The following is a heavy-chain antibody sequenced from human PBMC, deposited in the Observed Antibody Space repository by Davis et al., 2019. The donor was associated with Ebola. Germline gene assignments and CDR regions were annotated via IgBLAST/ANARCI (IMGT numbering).Heavy chain of an antibody. J-gene: IGHJ3*02. Sequence: ASVKVSCKASGYTFTGYYMHCVRQAPGQGLEWMGRINPNSGGTNYAQKFQGRVTMTTDTSTSTAYMELRSLRSDDTAVYYCARQRWELSSGLSAFDIWGQGTMVTVSS. CDR2: INPNSGGT. D-gene: IGHD1-26*01. V-gene: IGHV1-2*06. CDR3: ARQRWELSSGLSAFDI. CDR1: GYTFTGYY.